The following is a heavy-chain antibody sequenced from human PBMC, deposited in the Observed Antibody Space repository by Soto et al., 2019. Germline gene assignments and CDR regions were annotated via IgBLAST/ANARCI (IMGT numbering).Heavy chain of an antibody. CDR3: ASYHRWSNQYYGMAV. J-gene: IGHJ6*02. CDR1: GDSISSNGYY. D-gene: IGHD2-15*01. V-gene: IGHV4-31*03. Sequence: SETLSLTCTVSGDSISSNGYYWSWIRQHPGKGLEWIGYIYYSGSTYYNPSLKSRVTISLDTSKKQFSLKLSSVTAADTAVYYCASYHRWSNQYYGMAVWGQGTTVTVSS. CDR2: IYYSGST.